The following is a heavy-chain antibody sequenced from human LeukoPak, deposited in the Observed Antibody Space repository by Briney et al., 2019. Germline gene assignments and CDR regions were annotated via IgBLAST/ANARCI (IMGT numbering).Heavy chain of an antibody. Sequence: SVKVSCKASGGTFSSYAISWVRQAPGQGLEWMGGIIPIFGTANYAQKFQGRVTITTDESTSTAYMELSSLRSEDTAVYYCATILPHCSGGSCPWPFDYWGQGTLATVSS. CDR3: ATILPHCSGGSCPWPFDY. J-gene: IGHJ4*02. V-gene: IGHV1-69*05. D-gene: IGHD2-15*01. CDR2: IIPIFGTA. CDR1: GGTFSSYA.